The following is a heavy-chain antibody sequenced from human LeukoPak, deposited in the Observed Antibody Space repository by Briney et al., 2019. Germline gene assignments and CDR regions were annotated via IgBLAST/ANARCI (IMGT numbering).Heavy chain of an antibody. J-gene: IGHJ4*02. CDR1: GYTFTSYY. V-gene: IGHV1-46*01. Sequence: ASVKASCKASGYTFTSYYMHWVRQAPGQGLEWMGIINPSGGSTSYAQKLQGRVTMTTDTSTSTAYMELRSLRSDDTAVYYCARDREAVAGVYWGQGTLVTVSS. CDR3: ARDREAVAGVY. D-gene: IGHD6-19*01. CDR2: INPSGGST.